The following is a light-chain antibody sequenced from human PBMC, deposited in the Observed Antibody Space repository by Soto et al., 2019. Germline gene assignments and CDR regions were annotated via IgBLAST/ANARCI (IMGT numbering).Light chain of an antibody. V-gene: IGLV2-11*01. CDR3: CSYAGSYTFE. J-gene: IGLJ3*02. CDR2: DVS. CDR1: SSDVGGYNY. Sequence: QSALTQPRSVSGSPGQSVTISCTGTSSDVGGYNYVSWYQQHPDKAPKLMIYDVSKRPSGVPDRFSGSKSGNTASLTISGLQAEDEADYYCCSYAGSYTFEFGGGTKLTVL.